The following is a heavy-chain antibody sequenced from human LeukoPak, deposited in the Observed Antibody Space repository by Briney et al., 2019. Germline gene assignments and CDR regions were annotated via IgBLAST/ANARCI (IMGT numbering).Heavy chain of an antibody. CDR1: GGTFSGYA. D-gene: IGHD4-17*01. CDR3: AREYSSWPVTTYLNWFDP. CDR2: IIPIFGTA. Sequence: VKVSCKASGGTFSGYAISWVRQAPGQGLEWMGGIIPIFGTANYAQKFQSRVTITTDESTSTAYTELSSLRSEDTAVYYCAREYSSWPVTTYLNWFDPWGQGTLVTVSS. V-gene: IGHV1-69*05. J-gene: IGHJ5*02.